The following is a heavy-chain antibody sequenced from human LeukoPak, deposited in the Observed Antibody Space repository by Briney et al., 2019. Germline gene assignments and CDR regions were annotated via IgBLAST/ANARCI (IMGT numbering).Heavy chain of an antibody. CDR2: INHSGST. D-gene: IGHD1-26*01. CDR3: ARERRVGATSFDY. V-gene: IGHV4-34*01. Sequence: SETLSLTCAVYGGSFSGYYWSWIRQPPGKGLEWIGEINHSGSTNYNPSLKSRVTISVDTSKNQFSLKLSSVDAADTAVYYCARERRVGATSFDYWGQGTLVTVSS. J-gene: IGHJ4*02. CDR1: GGSFSGYY.